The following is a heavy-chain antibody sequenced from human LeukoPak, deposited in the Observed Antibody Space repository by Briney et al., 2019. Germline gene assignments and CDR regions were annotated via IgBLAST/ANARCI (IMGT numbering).Heavy chain of an antibody. CDR1: GFTFSSYA. V-gene: IGHV3-23*01. J-gene: IGHJ4*02. Sequence: GGSLRLSCAASGFTFSSYAMSWVRQAPGKGLEWVSAISGSGGSTYYADSVKGRFTISRDNSKSTLYLQMNSLRAEDTAVYYCAKRWGVVVAATSVDYWGQGTLVTVSS. D-gene: IGHD2-15*01. CDR3: AKRWGVVVAATSVDY. CDR2: ISGSGGST.